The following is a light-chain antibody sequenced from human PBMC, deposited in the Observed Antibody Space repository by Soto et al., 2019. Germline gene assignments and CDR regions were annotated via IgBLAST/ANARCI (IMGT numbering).Light chain of an antibody. CDR2: LGS. J-gene: IGKJ2*01. CDR3: MQALQAPLYT. CDR1: QSLLHNNGYNY. V-gene: IGKV2-28*01. Sequence: DIVMTQSPLSLPVSPGEPASISCRSSQSLLHNNGYNYLACSLQKPGQSPQLLIYLGSNRASGVPDRFSGSGSGADFTLKISRVEAEDVGVYYCMQALQAPLYTFGQGPKLESK.